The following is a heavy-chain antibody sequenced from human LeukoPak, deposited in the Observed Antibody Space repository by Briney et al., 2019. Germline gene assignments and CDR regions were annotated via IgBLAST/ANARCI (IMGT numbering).Heavy chain of an antibody. Sequence: GGSLRLSCAASGFTFSNFDMGWVRQAPGKGLEWISGISGSGDHTYQADSVKGRFTISRENSKNTLYLQMNGLRGEDTAVYYCTRRLDDWGQGTLVTVSS. D-gene: IGHD3-16*01. J-gene: IGHJ4*02. CDR2: ISGSGDHT. CDR1: GFTFSNFD. V-gene: IGHV3-23*01. CDR3: TRRLDD.